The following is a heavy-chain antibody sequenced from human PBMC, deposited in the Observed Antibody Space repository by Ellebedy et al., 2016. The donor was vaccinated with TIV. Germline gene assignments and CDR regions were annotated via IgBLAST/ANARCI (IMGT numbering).Heavy chain of an antibody. J-gene: IGHJ4*02. V-gene: IGHV4-39*07. D-gene: IGHD2-15*01. CDR2: VSDSGAT. Sequence: SETLSLXCTVSDGSISSPTYSWAWIRQPPGKGLEWIGSVSDSGATYYKPSLASRVTISVDKSKNQFSLKLNSVTAADTAVYYCARDGSPHCSGGSCYVYWGQGTLVTVSS. CDR1: DGSISSPTYS. CDR3: ARDGSPHCSGGSCYVY.